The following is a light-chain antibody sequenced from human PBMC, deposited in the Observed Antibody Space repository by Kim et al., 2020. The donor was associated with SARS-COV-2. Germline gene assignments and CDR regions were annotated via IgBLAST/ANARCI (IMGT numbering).Light chain of an antibody. CDR2: NDY. J-gene: IGLJ1*01. Sequence: GQRVAISCSGGGSNIRISSIHWYQQVPATAPKLLIYNDYERPSGAPGRFSGSRSGTSASLAISGRQSDDEADYFCAAWCDDVLAYVFGSGTKVTVL. V-gene: IGLV1-44*01. CDR3: AAWCDDVLAYV. CDR1: GSNIRISS.